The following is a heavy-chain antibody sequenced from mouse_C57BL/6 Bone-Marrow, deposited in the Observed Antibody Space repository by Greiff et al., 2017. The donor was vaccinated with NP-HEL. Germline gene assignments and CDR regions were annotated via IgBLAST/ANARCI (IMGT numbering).Heavy chain of an antibody. J-gene: IGHJ3*01. CDR1: GFNFKDYY. CDR2: IDPENGDT. Sequence: VQLKQSGAELVRPGASVKLSCTASGFNFKDYYMHWVKQRPEQGLEWIGWIDPENGDTEDASKFQGKATITADTSTNTAYLQLSSLTSEDAAVYYGTTRAYWGQGTLVTVSA. CDR3: TTRAY. V-gene: IGHV14-4*01.